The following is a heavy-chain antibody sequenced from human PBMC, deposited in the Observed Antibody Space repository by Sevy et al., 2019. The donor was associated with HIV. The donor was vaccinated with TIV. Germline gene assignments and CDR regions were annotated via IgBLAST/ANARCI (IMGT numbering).Heavy chain of an antibody. V-gene: IGHV4-4*07. CDR2: IYTSGST. Sequence: SETLSLTCTVSGGSISSYYWSWIRQPAGKGLEWIGRIYTSGSTNYNPSLKSRVTMSVDTSKNQFSLKLSSVTTADTAVYYCARSPVPFEADYYDSSGYYPFDYWGQGTLVTVSS. CDR1: GGSISSYY. D-gene: IGHD3-22*01. J-gene: IGHJ4*02. CDR3: ARSPVPFEADYYDSSGYYPFDY.